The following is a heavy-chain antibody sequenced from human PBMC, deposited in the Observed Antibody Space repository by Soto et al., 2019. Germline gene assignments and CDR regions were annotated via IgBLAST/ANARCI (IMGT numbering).Heavy chain of an antibody. J-gene: IGHJ6*02. CDR2: MNPNSGNT. CDR3: ARFHPRPDYGDYRAGKSQGMDV. Sequence: ASVKVSCKASGYTFTSYDINWVRQATGQGLEWMGWMNPNSGNTGYAQKFQGRVTMTRNTSICTAYMELSSLRSEDTAVYYCARFHPRPDYGDYRAGKSQGMDVWGQGTTVTVSS. D-gene: IGHD4-17*01. CDR1: GYTFTSYD. V-gene: IGHV1-8*01.